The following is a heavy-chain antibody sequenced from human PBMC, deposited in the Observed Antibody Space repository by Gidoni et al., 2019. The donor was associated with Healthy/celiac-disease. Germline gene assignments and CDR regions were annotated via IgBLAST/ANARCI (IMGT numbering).Heavy chain of an antibody. CDR3: TTEWNYGVFDI. D-gene: IGHD1-7*01. CDR2: IKSKTDGGTT. CDR1: GFTYSNAL. V-gene: IGHV3-15*01. J-gene: IGHJ3*02. Sequence: EVQLVESGGGLVKPGGSLRLSCAASGFTYSNALMSWVRQAPGKGLEWVGRIKSKTDGGTTDYAAPVKGRFTISRDDSKNTLYLQMNSLKTEDTAVYYCTTEWNYGVFDIWGQGTMVTVSS.